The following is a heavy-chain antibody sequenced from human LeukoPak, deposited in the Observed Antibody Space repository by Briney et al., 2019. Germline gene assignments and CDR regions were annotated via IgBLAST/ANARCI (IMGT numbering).Heavy chain of an antibody. CDR2: IKQDGSEK. D-gene: IGHD3-3*01. Sequence: GGSLRLSCAASGFIFSNYWMNWVRQAPGKGLEWVANIKQDGSEKHYVDSVRGRFTISRDNAKNSLYLQMNSLRAEDTAVYYCARDRNDYDFWSGYSPNWFDPWGQGTLVTVSS. CDR3: ARDRNDYDFWSGYSPNWFDP. V-gene: IGHV3-7*03. CDR1: GFIFSNYW. J-gene: IGHJ5*02.